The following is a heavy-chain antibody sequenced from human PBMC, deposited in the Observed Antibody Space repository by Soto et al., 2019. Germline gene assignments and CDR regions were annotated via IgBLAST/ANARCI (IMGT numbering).Heavy chain of an antibody. CDR3: AKASGSSWPYYFDS. J-gene: IGHJ4*02. V-gene: IGHV4-34*01. D-gene: IGHD6-13*01. Sequence: PSETLSLTCAVYGGSFSGYYWSWIRQPPGKGLEWIGEINHSGSTNYNPSLKSRVTISVDTSKNQFSLKLSSVTAADTAVYYCAKASGSSWPYYFDSWGQGTLVTV. CDR2: INHSGST. CDR1: GGSFSGYY.